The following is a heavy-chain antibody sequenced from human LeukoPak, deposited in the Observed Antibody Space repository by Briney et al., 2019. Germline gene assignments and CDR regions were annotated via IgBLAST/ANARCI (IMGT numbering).Heavy chain of an antibody. Sequence: RGESLKISCMCSGYSFTSYWLGWVRQMPGKGLEWMGIIYPGDSDTRYSPPFQGQVTISADKSISTAYLQWRSLKASDTAMYYCARQSTSYDSSGYYYDYWGQGTLVTVSS. V-gene: IGHV5-51*01. J-gene: IGHJ4*02. CDR3: ARQSTSYDSSGYYYDY. CDR2: IYPGDSDT. CDR1: GYSFTSYW. D-gene: IGHD3-22*01.